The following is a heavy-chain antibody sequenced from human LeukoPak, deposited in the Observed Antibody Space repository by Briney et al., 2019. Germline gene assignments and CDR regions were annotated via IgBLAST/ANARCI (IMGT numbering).Heavy chain of an antibody. Sequence: SETLSLTCTVSGGSISSSSYYWGWIRQPPGKGLEWIGSIYYSGSTYYNPSLKSRVTISVDTSKNQFSLKLSSVTAADTAVYYCARDDSSGYYYALEYWGQGTLVTVSS. J-gene: IGHJ4*02. CDR3: ARDDSSGYYYALEY. CDR1: GGSISSSSYY. CDR2: IYYSGST. D-gene: IGHD3-22*01. V-gene: IGHV4-39*07.